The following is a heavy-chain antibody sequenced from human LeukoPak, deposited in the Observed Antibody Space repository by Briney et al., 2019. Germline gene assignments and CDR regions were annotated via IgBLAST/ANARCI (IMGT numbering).Heavy chain of an antibody. CDR1: GFRFSSYW. V-gene: IGHV3-7*01. CDR2: INQDASEK. Sequence: PRGSLRLSCAASGFRFSSYWMTWVRQAPGKGLEWVATINQDASEKYYMASVKGRFTISRDNAKNSLYLQVNSLRAEDTAVYYCARDPERGSYFDYWGRGTLVTVSS. J-gene: IGHJ4*02. D-gene: IGHD3-10*01. CDR3: ARDPERGSYFDY.